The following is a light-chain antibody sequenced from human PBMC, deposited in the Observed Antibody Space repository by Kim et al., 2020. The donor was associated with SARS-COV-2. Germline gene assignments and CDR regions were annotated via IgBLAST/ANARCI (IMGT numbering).Light chain of an antibody. J-gene: IGKJ1*01. Sequence: AAVGDVGTISCRESQDIKNYLAWYRQKPGKVPEVLIYAASILQSGVPSRISGSGSGTDFPLTNNGLQPEDVATYYCQKYNSAPWTFGQGTKVEIK. CDR2: AAS. CDR1: QDIKNY. V-gene: IGKV1-27*01. CDR3: QKYNSAPWT.